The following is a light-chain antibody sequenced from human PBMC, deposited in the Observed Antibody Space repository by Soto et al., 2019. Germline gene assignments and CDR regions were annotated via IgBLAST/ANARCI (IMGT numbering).Light chain of an antibody. J-gene: IGKJ1*01. CDR3: QQYGSSGT. CDR2: GAS. CDR1: QSFSNNY. Sequence: EIVLTQSPGTLSLSPGERATLSCRASQSFSNNYLAWYQQKPGQAPRLLIYGASNRATGIPDRFSGSGSGADFTLTISRLEDEDFAVYYCQQYGSSGTFGQGTKVDIK. V-gene: IGKV3-20*01.